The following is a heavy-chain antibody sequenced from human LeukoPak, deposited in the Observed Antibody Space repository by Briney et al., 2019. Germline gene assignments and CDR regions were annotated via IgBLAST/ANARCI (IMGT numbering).Heavy chain of an antibody. J-gene: IGHJ3*02. Sequence: GASVKVSCKASGGTFSSYAISWVRQAPGQGLEWMGIINPSGGSTSYAQKFQGRVTMTRDTSTSTVYMELSSLRSDDTAVYYCARGDYYDFRRGAFDIWGQGTLVTVSS. D-gene: IGHD3-3*01. V-gene: IGHV1-46*01. CDR2: INPSGGST. CDR1: GGTFSSYA. CDR3: ARGDYYDFRRGAFDI.